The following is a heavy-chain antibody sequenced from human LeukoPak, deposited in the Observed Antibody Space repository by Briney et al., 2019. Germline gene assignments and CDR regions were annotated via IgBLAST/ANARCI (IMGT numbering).Heavy chain of an antibody. CDR3: ARHVDLKRITMVRGVITRPHINWFDP. CDR2: ISAYNGNT. D-gene: IGHD3-10*01. Sequence: ASVKVSCKASGYTFTSYGISWVRQAPGQGLEWMGWISAYNGNTNYAQKLQGRVTMTTDTSTSTAYMELRSLRSDDTAVYYCARHVDLKRITMVRGVITRPHINWFDPWGQGTLVTVSS. CDR1: GYTFTSYG. J-gene: IGHJ5*02. V-gene: IGHV1-18*01.